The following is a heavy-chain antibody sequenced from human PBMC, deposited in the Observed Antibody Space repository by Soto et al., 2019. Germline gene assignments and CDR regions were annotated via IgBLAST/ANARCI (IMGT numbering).Heavy chain of an antibody. CDR2: IYPGDSDT. J-gene: IGHJ4*02. CDR3: ARSRDGSGYRQYRFDY. D-gene: IGHD3-22*01. Sequence: GESLKISCKGSGYSFTNYWIGWVRQMPGKGLEWMGIIYPGDSDTRYSPSFQGQVTISADKSISTAYLQWSSLKASDTAMYYCARSRDGSGYRQYRFDYWGQGTLVTVSS. V-gene: IGHV5-51*01. CDR1: GYSFTNYW.